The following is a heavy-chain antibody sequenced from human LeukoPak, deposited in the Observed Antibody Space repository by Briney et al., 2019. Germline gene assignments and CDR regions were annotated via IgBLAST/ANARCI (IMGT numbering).Heavy chain of an antibody. CDR1: GFTVRDGY. V-gene: IGHV3-53*01. J-gene: IGHJ4*02. D-gene: IGHD3-10*01. CDR3: GRHAYGGSPPLS. CDR2: IY. Sequence: QSGGSLRLSCAASGFTVRDGYMSWVRQAPGKRLEWLAFIYAASVKGRFTISRDNAKNTVYLQMNNLRAEDTALYYCGRHAYGGSPPLSWGQGALVTVSS.